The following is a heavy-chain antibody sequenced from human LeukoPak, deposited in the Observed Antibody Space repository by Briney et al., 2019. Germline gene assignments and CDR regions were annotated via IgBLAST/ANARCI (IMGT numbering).Heavy chain of an antibody. J-gene: IGHJ3*02. CDR3: AREVVVVSGDAFDI. D-gene: IGHD2-2*01. CDR1: GFTFSSYE. CDR2: IKQDGSEK. V-gene: IGHV3-7*03. Sequence: PGGSLRLSCAASGFTFSSYEMNWVRQAPGKGLEWVANIKQDGSEKYYVDSVKGRFTISRDNAKNSLYLQMNSLRAEDTAVYYCAREVVVVSGDAFDIWGQGTMVTVSS.